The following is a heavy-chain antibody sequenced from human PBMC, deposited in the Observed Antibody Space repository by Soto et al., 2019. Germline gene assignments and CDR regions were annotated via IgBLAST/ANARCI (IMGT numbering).Heavy chain of an antibody. CDR1: GGTFSSYT. CDR2: IIPILGIA. Sequence: QVQLVQSGAEVKKPGSSVKVSCKASGGTFSSYTISWVRQAPGQGLEWMGRIIPILGIANYAQKFQGRVTITADKSTCTAYMELSSLRSEVTGVYYCARDGVGWGQGTLVTVSS. D-gene: IGHD1-26*01. J-gene: IGHJ4*02. V-gene: IGHV1-69*08. CDR3: ARDGVG.